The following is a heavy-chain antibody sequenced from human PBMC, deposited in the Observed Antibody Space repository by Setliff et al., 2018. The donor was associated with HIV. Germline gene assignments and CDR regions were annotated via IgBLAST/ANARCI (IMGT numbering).Heavy chain of an antibody. V-gene: IGHV3-23*01. CDR1: GFTFTKFA. CDR2: ITATDT. D-gene: IGHD3-10*01. J-gene: IGHJ4*02. CDR3: AKKTAAYTSGSWLHY. Sequence: SGGSLRLSCTASGFTFTKFAMSWVRQAPGKGLEWVSTITATDTYYAESVKGRFTISRDNSKSTLYLQMNSLRAEDTAVYYCAKKTAAYTSGSWLHYWGQGTLVTVSS.